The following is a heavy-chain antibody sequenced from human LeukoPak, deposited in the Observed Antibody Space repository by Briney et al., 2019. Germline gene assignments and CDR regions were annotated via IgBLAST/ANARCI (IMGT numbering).Heavy chain of an antibody. CDR1: GGTFSSYA. CDR3: ASLGGYYYDSSGPYYYYGMDV. V-gene: IGHV1-69*04. D-gene: IGHD3-22*01. Sequence: SVKVSCKASGGTFSSYAISWVRQAPGQGLEWMGRIIPILGIANYAQKFQGRVTITADKSTSTAYMELSSLRSEDTAVYYCASLGGYYYDSSGPYYYYGMDVWGQGTTVTVS. J-gene: IGHJ6*02. CDR2: IIPILGIA.